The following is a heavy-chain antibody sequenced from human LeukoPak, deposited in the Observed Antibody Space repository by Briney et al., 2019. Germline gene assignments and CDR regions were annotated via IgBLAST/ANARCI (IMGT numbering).Heavy chain of an antibody. CDR1: GYTFTGYY. D-gene: IGHD4-23*01. J-gene: IGHJ4*02. Sequence: GASVKVSCKASGYTFTGYYMHWVRQAPGQGLEWMGIINPSDDSTSYAQKFQGRVTMTSDTSISTAYMELSRLRSDNTAVYYCARDLYGGTSATFDYWGQGTLVTVSS. V-gene: IGHV1-46*01. CDR2: INPSDDST. CDR3: ARDLYGGTSATFDY.